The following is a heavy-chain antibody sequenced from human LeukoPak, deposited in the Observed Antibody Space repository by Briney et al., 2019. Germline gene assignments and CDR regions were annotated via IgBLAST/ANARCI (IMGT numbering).Heavy chain of an antibody. J-gene: IGHJ5*02. Sequence: PGGSLRLSCAASGLTFSNYAMSWVRRAPGKGLEWVSAISASGASTYYADSVKGRFTISRDNSKNTLYLQVNSLRAEDTAVYFCAKSPGRDFWSGYHSPFDPWGQGTLVTVSS. CDR2: ISASGAST. D-gene: IGHD3-3*01. CDR1: GLTFSNYA. V-gene: IGHV3-23*01. CDR3: AKSPGRDFWSGYHSPFDP.